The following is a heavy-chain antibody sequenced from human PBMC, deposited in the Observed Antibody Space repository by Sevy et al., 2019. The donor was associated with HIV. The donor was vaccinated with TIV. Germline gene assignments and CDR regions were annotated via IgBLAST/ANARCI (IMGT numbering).Heavy chain of an antibody. CDR3: RGVGLTTAFDF. J-gene: IGHJ4*02. V-gene: IGHV3-23*01. Sequence: GGSLRLSCAASGLPFSSYAMTWVRQAPGKGLEWVSSISGRGDTTYYADSVKGRFTISRDNSRKMLYLEMNSLRAEETAVYYCRGVGLTTAFDFWGQGTLVTVSS. CDR1: GLPFSSYA. D-gene: IGHD1-26*01. CDR2: ISGRGDTT.